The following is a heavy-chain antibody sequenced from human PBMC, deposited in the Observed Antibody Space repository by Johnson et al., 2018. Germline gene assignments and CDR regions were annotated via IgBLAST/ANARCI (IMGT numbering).Heavy chain of an antibody. CDR2: IWFDGNNK. CDR3: ARTQGSGGVRSTNGMDV. J-gene: IGHJ6*02. V-gene: IGHV3-33*01. Sequence: VQLLESGGGVVPPGRTLRLSCAASGFTFSNYGMHWVRQAPGKGLEWVALIWFDGNNKYYGESVKGRFTVSRDNSKNTLYLQMNSLRAEDKAVYYWARTQGSGGVRSTNGMDVWGQVTPVTVSS. CDR1: GFTFSNYG. D-gene: IGHD3-10*01.